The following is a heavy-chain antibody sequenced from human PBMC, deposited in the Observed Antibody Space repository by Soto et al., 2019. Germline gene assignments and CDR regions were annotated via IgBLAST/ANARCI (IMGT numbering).Heavy chain of an antibody. D-gene: IGHD4-17*01. Sequence: SETLSLTCTVSGGSISSNSFYWGWIRRPPGKGLEWIGSIYYSGTTHYNPSLKSRVTISVDTSKDQFSLKLSSVTAADTAVYYCASLSFHGDYSFDYWGVGTLVTVSS. J-gene: IGHJ4*02. V-gene: IGHV4-39*01. CDR2: IYYSGTT. CDR1: GGSISSNSFY. CDR3: ASLSFHGDYSFDY.